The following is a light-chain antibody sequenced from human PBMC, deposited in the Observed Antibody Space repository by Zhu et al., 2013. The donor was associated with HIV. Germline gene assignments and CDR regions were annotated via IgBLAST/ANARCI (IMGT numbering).Light chain of an antibody. CDR3: QQRSNWPFT. J-gene: IGKJ5*01. CDR2: DAS. Sequence: EIVLTQSPATLSLSPGERATLSCRASQSVAFFLAWYQQKLGQAPSLLIYDASKRPAGIPARFSGRGSGTDFNLTITSLEPEDFAVYYCQQRSNWPFTFGQGARLELK. CDR1: QSVAFF. V-gene: IGKV3-11*01.